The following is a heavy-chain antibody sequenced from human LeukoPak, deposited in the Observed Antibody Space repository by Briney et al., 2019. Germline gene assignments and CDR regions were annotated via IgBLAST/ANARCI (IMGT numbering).Heavy chain of an antibody. CDR1: EYTFTSYY. J-gene: IGHJ4*02. CDR2: INPSGGST. Sequence: ASVKVSCKASEYTFTSYYMHWVRQAPGQGLEWMGIINPSGGSTSYAQKFQGRVTMTRDTSTSTVYMELSSLRSEDTAVYYCARDGSYYYDSSGYGDFDYWGQGTLVTVSS. D-gene: IGHD3-22*01. V-gene: IGHV1-46*01. CDR3: ARDGSYYYDSSGYGDFDY.